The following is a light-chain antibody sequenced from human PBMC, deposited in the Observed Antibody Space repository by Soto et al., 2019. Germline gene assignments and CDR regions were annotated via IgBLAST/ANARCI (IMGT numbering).Light chain of an antibody. Sequence: EIVFTQSPGTLSLSPGERATLSCRASQSVPRSYLAWYQQKPGQAPRLLIYGTSSRATGIPDRISGSGSGTDFTLTISRLEPEDVALFYCQQYGISITFGQGTRLEIK. CDR3: QQYGISIT. V-gene: IGKV3-20*01. J-gene: IGKJ5*01. CDR1: QSVPRSY. CDR2: GTS.